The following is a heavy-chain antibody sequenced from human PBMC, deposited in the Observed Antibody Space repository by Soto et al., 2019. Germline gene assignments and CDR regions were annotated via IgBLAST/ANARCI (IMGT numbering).Heavy chain of an antibody. Sequence: SETLSLTCAVYGGSFSGYYWSWIRQPPGKGLEWIGEINHSGSTNYNPSIKSRVTISVDTSKNQFSLKLSSVTAADTAVYYCVKRSPGTMLDNWGQGTLVTVSS. V-gene: IGHV4-34*01. J-gene: IGHJ4*02. CDR3: VKRSPGTMLDN. CDR1: GGSFSGYY. CDR2: INHSGST.